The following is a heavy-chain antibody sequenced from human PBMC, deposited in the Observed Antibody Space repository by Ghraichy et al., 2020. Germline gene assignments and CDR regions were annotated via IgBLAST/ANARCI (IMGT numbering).Heavy chain of an antibody. CDR1: GGSFSGYY. CDR2: INHSGST. CDR3: ARAPWNYDILTGYYRVFDY. J-gene: IGHJ4*02. Sequence: SETLSLTCAVYGGSFSGYYWSWIRQPPGKGLEWIGEINHSGSTNYNPSLKSRVTISVDTSKNQFSLKLSSVTAADTAVYYCARAPWNYDILTGYYRVFDYWGQGTLVTVSS. V-gene: IGHV4-34*01. D-gene: IGHD3-9*01.